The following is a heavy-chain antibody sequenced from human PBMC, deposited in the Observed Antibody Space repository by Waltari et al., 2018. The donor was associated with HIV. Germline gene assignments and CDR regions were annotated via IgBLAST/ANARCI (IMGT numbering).Heavy chain of an antibody. CDR1: GGSFSGHY. Sequence: QVQLQQWGAGLLKPSETLSLTCAVYGGSFSGHYGSWIRQSPGKGMEWIGEINHTGSTNCNPSLKRRVTISVDTSKKQFSLKLSSVTAADTAIYYCARGVYGDYSIQIFRFDSWGQGTLVTV. CDR2: INHTGST. J-gene: IGHJ4*02. CDR3: ARGVYGDYSIQIFRFDS. D-gene: IGHD4-17*01. V-gene: IGHV4-34*02.